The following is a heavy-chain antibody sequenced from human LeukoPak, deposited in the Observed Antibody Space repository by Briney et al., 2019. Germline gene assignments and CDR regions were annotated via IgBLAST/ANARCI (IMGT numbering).Heavy chain of an antibody. CDR2: ISYDGSNK. V-gene: IGHV3-30-3*02. CDR1: GFTFSSYA. Sequence: PPGGSLRLSCAASGFTFSSYAMHWVRQAPGKGLEWVAVISYDGSNKYYADSVKGRFTISRDNSKNTLYLQMNSLRAEDTAVYYCAKKSSFWCSGGSCYNTHFDYWGQGTLVTVSS. J-gene: IGHJ4*02. CDR3: AKKSSFWCSGGSCYNTHFDY. D-gene: IGHD2-15*01.